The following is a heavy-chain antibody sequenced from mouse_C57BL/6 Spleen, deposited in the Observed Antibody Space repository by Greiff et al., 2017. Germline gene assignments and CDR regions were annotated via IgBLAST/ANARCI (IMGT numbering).Heavy chain of an antibody. V-gene: IGHV1-50*01. J-gene: IGHJ2*01. CDR1: GYTFTSYW. D-gene: IGHD3-1*01. CDR3: ASRGEGY. Sequence: QVQLQQPGAELVKPGASVKLSCKASGYTFTSYWMQWVKQRPGQGLEWIGEIDPSASYTNYNQKFKGKATLTVDTSSSTAYMQLRSLTSEDSAVYYCASRGEGYWGQGTTLTVSA. CDR2: IDPSASYT.